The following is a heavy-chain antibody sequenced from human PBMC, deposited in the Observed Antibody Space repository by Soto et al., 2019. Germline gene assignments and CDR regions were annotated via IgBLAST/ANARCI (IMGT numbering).Heavy chain of an antibody. Sequence: ASVKVSCKASGYTFTSYGISWVRQAPGQGLEWMGWISAYNGNTNYAQKLQGRVTMTTDTSTSTAYMELRSLRSDDTAVYYCARASPPLWFGELLILRRSYYYYGMDVWGQGTTVTVSS. V-gene: IGHV1-18*01. CDR2: ISAYNGNT. CDR1: GYTFTSYG. J-gene: IGHJ6*02. CDR3: ARASPPLWFGELLILRRSYYYYGMDV. D-gene: IGHD3-10*01.